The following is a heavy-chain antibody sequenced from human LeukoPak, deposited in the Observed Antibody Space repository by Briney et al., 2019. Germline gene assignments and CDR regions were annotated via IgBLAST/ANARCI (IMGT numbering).Heavy chain of an antibody. CDR1: GFTFSNTW. CDR2: IKRKVDGETT. CDR3: TTDTFESDGYSHDF. D-gene: IGHD3-22*01. V-gene: IGHV3-15*01. J-gene: IGHJ4*02. Sequence: PGESLRLSCSGSGFTFSNTWMSWVRQAPGKGLEWVGRIKRKVDGETTDYAASVKGRISISRDDAESRLYMEMNSLKTEDTAVYYCTTDTFESDGYSHDFWGQGTLVSLSS.